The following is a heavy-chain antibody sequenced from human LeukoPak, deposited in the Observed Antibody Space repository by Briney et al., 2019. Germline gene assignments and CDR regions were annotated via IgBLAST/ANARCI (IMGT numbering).Heavy chain of an antibody. CDR3: AKRGAYDNRYFDY. Sequence: GGSLSLSCPASGFTLSSFAMGWVRPAPGKWRGWVASITTSGNNTDYADSGEGRFTISRDNSNNTLRLQMNRLRAEDTAVYYCAKRGAYDNRYFDYWGQGTLVTVSS. V-gene: IGHV3-23*01. D-gene: IGHD3-22*01. CDR2: ITTSGNNT. CDR1: GFTLSSFA. J-gene: IGHJ4*02.